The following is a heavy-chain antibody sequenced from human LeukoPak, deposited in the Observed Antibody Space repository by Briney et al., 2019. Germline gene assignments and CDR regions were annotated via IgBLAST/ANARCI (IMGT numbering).Heavy chain of an antibody. CDR3: AQDYYGS. Sequence: PGRSLRLSCAASGFIFSSCGMHWVRQAPGKGLEWVAVISHDGSIKYYEDSVKGRFTISRDNSKNTLYLQMNSLRAEDTAVYYCAQDYYGSGGQGTLVTVSS. V-gene: IGHV3-30*18. J-gene: IGHJ4*02. CDR2: ISHDGSIK. D-gene: IGHD3-10*01. CDR1: GFIFSSCG.